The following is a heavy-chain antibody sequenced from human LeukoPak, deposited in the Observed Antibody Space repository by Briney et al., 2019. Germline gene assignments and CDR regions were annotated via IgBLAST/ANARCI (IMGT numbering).Heavy chain of an antibody. D-gene: IGHD4-23*01. CDR3: AGEVDIGYGGNPVDY. V-gene: IGHV1-18*01. J-gene: IGHJ4*02. CDR1: GCTFTSYG. Sequence: ASVKVSCKASGCTFTSYGISWVRQAPGQGLEWMGWISAYNGNTNCAQKLQGRVTMTTDTSTSTAYMELRSLRSDDTAVYYCAGEVDIGYGGNPVDYWGQGALVTVSS. CDR2: ISAYNGNT.